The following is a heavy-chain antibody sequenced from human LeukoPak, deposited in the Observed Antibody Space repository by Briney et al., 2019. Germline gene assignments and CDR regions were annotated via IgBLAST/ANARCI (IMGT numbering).Heavy chain of an antibody. D-gene: IGHD1-26*01. CDR2: INHRGST. J-gene: IGHJ4*02. CDR1: GFAFSSKE. Sequence: GSLRLSCADSGFAFSSKEMICVRQAPGKGLEWIGEINHRGSTNLNPSLKSRVTLSVDTSKHQFSLKLSSMTAADAAVYYCASSVESTDYWGQGTLVTVSS. CDR3: ASSVESTDY. V-gene: IGHV4-34*01.